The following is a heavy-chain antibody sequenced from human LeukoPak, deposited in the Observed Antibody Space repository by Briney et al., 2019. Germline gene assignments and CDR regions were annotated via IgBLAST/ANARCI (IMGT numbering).Heavy chain of an antibody. Sequence: GGSLRLSCVASGFSLQSHWMSWIRQAPGKGPEWVANIKQDGSEQWSVDSVKGRFTLSRDNAKNSMYLQMNSLRVEDTAVYYCARDDFWGNDYYYMDVWGNGTTVTVSS. CDR3: ARDDFWGNDYYYMDV. V-gene: IGHV3-7*01. CDR1: GFSLQSHW. J-gene: IGHJ6*03. CDR2: IKQDGSEQ. D-gene: IGHD3/OR15-3a*01.